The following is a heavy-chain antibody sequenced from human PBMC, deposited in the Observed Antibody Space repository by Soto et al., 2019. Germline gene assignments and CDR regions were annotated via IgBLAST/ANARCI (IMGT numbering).Heavy chain of an antibody. Sequence: SVKVSCKASGGTFSDYAISWVRQAPGQGLEWMGGIMAIFGTADYAQKFQGRVTITADESTSTAYMELSSLRSEDTALYYCAGGFGVHYDSSVPSDQAPPSFYYGLDVWGQGTTVTVSS. J-gene: IGHJ6*02. CDR1: GGTFSDYA. CDR2: IMAIFGTA. D-gene: IGHD3-22*01. CDR3: AGGFGVHYDSSVPSDQAPPSFYYGLDV. V-gene: IGHV1-69*13.